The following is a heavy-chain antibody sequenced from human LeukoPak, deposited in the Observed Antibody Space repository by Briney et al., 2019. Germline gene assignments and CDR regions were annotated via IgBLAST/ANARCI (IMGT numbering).Heavy chain of an antibody. CDR2: ISYDGSNK. CDR1: GFTFSSYG. CDR3: AKGAGVVVIGTDY. J-gene: IGHJ4*02. Sequence: GGSLRLSCAASGFTFSSYGMHWVRQAPGKGLEWVAVISYDGSNKYYADSVKGRFTISRDNSKNTLYLQMNSLRAEDTAVYYCAKGAGVVVIGTDYWGQGTLVTVSS. V-gene: IGHV3-30*18. D-gene: IGHD3-22*01.